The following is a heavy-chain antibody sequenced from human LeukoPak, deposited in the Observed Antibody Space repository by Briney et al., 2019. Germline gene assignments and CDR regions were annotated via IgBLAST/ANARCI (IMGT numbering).Heavy chain of an antibody. J-gene: IGHJ6*02. D-gene: IGHD3-9*01. CDR2: INHSGST. V-gene: IGHV4-34*01. CDR1: GFFFNSYW. Sequence: GSLRLSCVTSGFFFNSYWMSWIRQPPGKGLEWIGEINHSGSTNYNPSLKSRVTISVGTSKNQFSLTLSSVTAADTAVYYCARADWGLRYGLDVWGQGTTVTVSS. CDR3: ARADWGLRYGLDV.